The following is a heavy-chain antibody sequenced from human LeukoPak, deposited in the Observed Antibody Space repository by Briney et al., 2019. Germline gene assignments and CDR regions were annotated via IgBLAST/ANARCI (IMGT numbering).Heavy chain of an antibody. Sequence: GGSLRLSCAASGFSFSSYAMSWVRQAPGKGLEWVSAISGSGGSTYYADSVKGRFTISRDNSKNTLYLQMNSLRAEDTAVYYCAKCGQWLRFYFDYWGQGTLVTVSS. CDR1: GFSFSSYA. CDR3: AKCGQWLRFYFDY. J-gene: IGHJ4*02. V-gene: IGHV3-23*01. CDR2: ISGSGGST. D-gene: IGHD6-19*01.